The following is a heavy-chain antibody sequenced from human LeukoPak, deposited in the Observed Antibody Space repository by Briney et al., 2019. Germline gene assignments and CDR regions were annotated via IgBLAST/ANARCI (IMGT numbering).Heavy chain of an antibody. Sequence: GGSLRLSCAASGFTVSTNYLSWVRQAPGKGLEWVSIIYTGGNTYYADSVKGRFIISRDNSKSTVYLQMNSLRAEDTAVYYCAASSPGIVGAPGIWGQGTMVTVSS. J-gene: IGHJ3*02. CDR1: GFTVSTNY. CDR3: AASSPGIVGAPGI. D-gene: IGHD1-26*01. V-gene: IGHV3-66*01. CDR2: IYTGGNT.